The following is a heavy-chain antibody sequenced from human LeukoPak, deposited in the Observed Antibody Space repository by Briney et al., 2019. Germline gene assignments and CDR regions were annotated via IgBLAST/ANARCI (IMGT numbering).Heavy chain of an antibody. J-gene: IGHJ4*02. D-gene: IGHD6-19*01. CDR1: GFTSSSYW. CDR2: INSDGSST. V-gene: IGHV3-74*01. Sequence: GGSLRLSCAASGFTSSSYWMHWVRQAPGKGLVWVSRINSDGSSTSYADSVKGRFTISRDNAKSTLYLQMNSLRAEDTAVYYCAREGAVAGTDYWGQGTLVTVSS. CDR3: AREGAVAGTDY.